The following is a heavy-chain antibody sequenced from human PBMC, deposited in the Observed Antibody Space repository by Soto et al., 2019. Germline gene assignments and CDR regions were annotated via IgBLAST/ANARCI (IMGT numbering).Heavy chain of an antibody. CDR3: AKVPDYYDSSGYYPFDY. CDR2: ISGSGGSP. Sequence: SCAASGFTFSTYWMHWVRQAPGKGLEWVSEISGSGGSPYYADSVKGRFTISRDNSKNTLYLQMNSLRAEDTAVYYCAKVPDYYDSSGYYPFDYSGQGTLVTVYS. CDR1: GFTFSTYW. D-gene: IGHD3-22*01. V-gene: IGHV3-23*01. J-gene: IGHJ4*02.